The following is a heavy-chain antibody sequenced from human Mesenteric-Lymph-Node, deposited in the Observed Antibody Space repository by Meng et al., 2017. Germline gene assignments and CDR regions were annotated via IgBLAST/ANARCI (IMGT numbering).Heavy chain of an antibody. CDR2: IYYSGST. CDR1: GGSISSSRHY. J-gene: IGHJ4*02. CDR3: ARNYYFDY. Sequence: QGPPQEWGPGLVKPSGTLSLTCAVSGGSISSSRHYWGWIRQPPGRGLEWIGSIYYSGSTYYNPSLRSRVTMSLDTSKNQFSLKLSSVTAADTAVYYCARNYYFDYWGQGTLVTVSS. V-gene: IGHV4-39*01.